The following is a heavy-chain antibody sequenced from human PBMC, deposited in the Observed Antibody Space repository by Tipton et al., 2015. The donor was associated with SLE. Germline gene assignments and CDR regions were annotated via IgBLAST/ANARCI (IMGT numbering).Heavy chain of an antibody. D-gene: IGHD3-10*01. CDR1: GASISSVRHY. CDR2: TYYSGTT. V-gene: IGHV4-39*01. Sequence: TLSLTCTVFGASISSVRHYWGWIRHTPGKGLQWIGSTYYSGTTYYSPSFKSRITMSVDTSTNLFSLKLSSVTAADSAVYYCARHGPESSLLWFGDGLDFLGQGTLVTVSS. CDR3: ARHGPESSLLWFGDGLDF. J-gene: IGHJ4*02.